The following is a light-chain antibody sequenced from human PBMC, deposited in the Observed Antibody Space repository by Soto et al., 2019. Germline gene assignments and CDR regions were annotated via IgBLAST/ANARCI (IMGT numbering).Light chain of an antibody. CDR1: NIGYKT. Sequence: SYELTQPPSVLVAPGQTATFICGGDNIGYKTVHWYQQRPGQAPVLVVYDDSDRPSGIPERFSGSNSGNTATLTINRVEAGDEADYYCQVWDSGSDLFGGGTKLTVL. J-gene: IGLJ2*01. V-gene: IGLV3-21*02. CDR3: QVWDSGSDL. CDR2: DDS.